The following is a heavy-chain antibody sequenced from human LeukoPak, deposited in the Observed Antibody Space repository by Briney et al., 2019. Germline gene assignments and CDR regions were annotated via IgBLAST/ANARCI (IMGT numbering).Heavy chain of an antibody. CDR2: IDGSGSRT. Sequence: AESLRLSCAASGFTFSSYAINWVRQAPGKGLEWVSVIDGSGSRTYYPDSVKGRFTISRDNSKNTLYLQMNSLRTEDTALYFCAKVLIRGVVRGAVDYWGQGTLSPRPQ. CDR1: GFTFSSYA. J-gene: IGHJ4*02. CDR3: AKVLIRGVVRGAVDY. D-gene: IGHD3-10*01. V-gene: IGHV3-23*01.